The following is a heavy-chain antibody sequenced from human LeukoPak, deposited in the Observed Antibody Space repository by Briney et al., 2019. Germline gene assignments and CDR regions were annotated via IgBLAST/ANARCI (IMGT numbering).Heavy chain of an antibody. Sequence: SETLSLTCTVSGGSISSTSSYWGWIRQPPGKGREGIGSIYYSGTTYYNPSLKSRVTISVETAKNQFSLRLSSATAADTAVYYCARYYYDSSGYYYPVDYWGQGTLVTVSS. J-gene: IGHJ4*02. D-gene: IGHD3-22*01. CDR2: IYYSGTT. CDR3: ARYYYDSSGYYYPVDY. V-gene: IGHV4-39*01. CDR1: GGSISSTSSY.